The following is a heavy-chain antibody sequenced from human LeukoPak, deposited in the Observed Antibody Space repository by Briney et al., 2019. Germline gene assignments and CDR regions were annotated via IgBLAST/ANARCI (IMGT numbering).Heavy chain of an antibody. J-gene: IGHJ4*02. CDR3: ARGYCSGGSCRRMDY. Sequence: GGSLRLSCAASGFTFDDYGMSWVRQAPGKGLEWVSGINWNGGSIDYAGSVKGRFTISRDDAKNSVYLQVSSLRAEDTALYYCARGYCSGGSCRRMDYWGQGTLVTVSS. V-gene: IGHV3-20*04. CDR2: INWNGGSI. CDR1: GFTFDDYG. D-gene: IGHD2-15*01.